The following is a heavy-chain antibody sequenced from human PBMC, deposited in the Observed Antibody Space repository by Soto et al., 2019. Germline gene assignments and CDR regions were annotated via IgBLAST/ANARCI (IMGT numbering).Heavy chain of an antibody. Sequence: GGSLRLSCEASGFTFSTYAMSWVRQAPGKGLEWVATINGYGGTRYVADSVKGRFTISRDDSKNTLYLQMNSLRAEDTAVYYCAKDRVAAPPQYFQNWGQGTLVTVSS. CDR1: GFTFSTYA. CDR2: INGYGGTR. V-gene: IGHV3-23*01. J-gene: IGHJ1*01. D-gene: IGHD3-3*01. CDR3: AKDRVAAPPQYFQN.